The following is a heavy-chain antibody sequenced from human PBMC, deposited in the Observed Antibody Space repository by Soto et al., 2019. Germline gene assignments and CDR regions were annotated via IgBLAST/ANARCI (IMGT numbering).Heavy chain of an antibody. CDR1: GGSISSSSYY. CDR3: ARHIRGNSCMDV. D-gene: IGHD2-21*01. V-gene: IGHV4-39*01. Sequence: SETLSLTCTVSGGSISSSSYYWGWIRQPPGKGLECIGSIYYSGSTSYNPSLKSRVTISVDTSKNQFSLKLSSVTAADTAVYYCARHIRGNSCMDVWGQGNTVTVSS. CDR2: IYYSGST. J-gene: IGHJ6*02.